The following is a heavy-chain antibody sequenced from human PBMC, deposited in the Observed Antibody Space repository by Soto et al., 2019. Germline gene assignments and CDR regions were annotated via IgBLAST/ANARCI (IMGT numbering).Heavy chain of an antibody. CDR1: GFTFTSSA. CDR3: AAVGHYDYVWGSYRLPYYYYGMDV. V-gene: IGHV1-58*01. D-gene: IGHD3-16*02. Sequence: LVKVSCKASGFTFTSSAVQWVRQARGQRLEWIGWIVVGSGNTNYAQKFQERVTITRDMSTSTAYMELSSLRSEDTAVYYCAAVGHYDYVWGSYRLPYYYYGMDVWGQGTTVTVSS. J-gene: IGHJ6*02. CDR2: IVVGSGNT.